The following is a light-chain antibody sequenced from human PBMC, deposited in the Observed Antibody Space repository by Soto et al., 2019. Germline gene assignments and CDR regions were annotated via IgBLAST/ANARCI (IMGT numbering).Light chain of an antibody. V-gene: IGKV1-27*01. CDR2: AAS. Sequence: DIQMIQSPSSLSASVGDRVTITCRASQGIGNYLVWYQQKPGKVPKVLIYAASTLQSGVPSRFSGRGSGTDFTLPISSLQPEDVATYYCQKYNSAPFTFGPGTKVDIK. CDR1: QGIGNY. CDR3: QKYNSAPFT. J-gene: IGKJ3*01.